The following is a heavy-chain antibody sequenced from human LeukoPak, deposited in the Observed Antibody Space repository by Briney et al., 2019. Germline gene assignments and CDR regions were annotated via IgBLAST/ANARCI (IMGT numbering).Heavy chain of an antibody. CDR3: ARQGGVATTFDY. CDR2: IYYSGST. J-gene: IGHJ4*02. D-gene: IGHD5-12*01. Sequence: SETLSLTCTVSGGSISGGGYYWSWIRQHPGKGLEWIGYIYYSGSTNYNPSLKSRVTISVDTSENQFSLKLNSVTAADTAVYYCARQGGVATTFDYWGQGTLVTVSS. V-gene: IGHV4-61*08. CDR1: GGSISGGGYY.